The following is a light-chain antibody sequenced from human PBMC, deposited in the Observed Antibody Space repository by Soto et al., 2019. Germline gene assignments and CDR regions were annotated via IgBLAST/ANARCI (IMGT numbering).Light chain of an antibody. V-gene: IGLV1-40*01. CDR2: GNS. J-gene: IGLJ1*01. CDR1: SSNIGAGYD. CDR3: QSCDRSLGALYV. Sequence: QSVLPQPPSVSGAPGQRVTISCTGSSSNIGAGYDVHWYQQLPGTAPKLLIYGNSNRPSGVPDRFSGSKSGTSASLAITGLLAEEEADYYFQSCDRSLGALYVFVTGTKLTVL.